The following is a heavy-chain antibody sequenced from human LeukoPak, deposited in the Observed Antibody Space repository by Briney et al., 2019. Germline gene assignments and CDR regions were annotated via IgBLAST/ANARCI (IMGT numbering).Heavy chain of an antibody. CDR1: GFTFSSYS. J-gene: IGHJ6*02. D-gene: IGHD3-10*01. V-gene: IGHV4-31*02. CDR2: IYYSGST. CDR3: ARDNDYGSGSYYYGMDV. Sequence: LRLSCAASGFTFSSYSMNWVRQHPGKGLEWIGYIYYSGSTYYNPSLKSRVTISVDTSKNQFSLKLSSVTAADTAVYYCARDNDYGSGSYYYGMDVWGQGTTVTVSS.